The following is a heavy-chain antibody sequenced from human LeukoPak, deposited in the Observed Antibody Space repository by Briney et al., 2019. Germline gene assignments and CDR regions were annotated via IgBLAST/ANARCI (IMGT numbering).Heavy chain of an antibody. CDR1: GFIFRNFG. J-gene: IGHJ5*02. D-gene: IGHD3-16*01. Sequence: QPGGSLRLSCAASGFIFRNFGMSWISQAPGKGLEWVSQIRDVVAHTWYADSVQGRFIISRDNSNNRVFLQMNSLRPDDTALYYCAKDNYGGVYASWGQGTLVTVSS. V-gene: IGHV3-23*01. CDR2: IRDVVAHT. CDR3: AKDNYGGVYAS.